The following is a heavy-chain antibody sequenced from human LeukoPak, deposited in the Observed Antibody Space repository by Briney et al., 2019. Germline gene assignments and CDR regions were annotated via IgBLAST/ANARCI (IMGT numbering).Heavy chain of an antibody. J-gene: IGHJ4*02. CDR1: GYTFTSYD. CDR2: MNPNSGNT. Sequence: ASVKVSCKASGYTFTSYDINWVRQATGQGLEWMGWMNPNSGNTGYAQKFQGRVTMTRNTSMSTAYMELSSLRSEDTAVYYCARGLLPPLEMTDYWGQGTLVTVSS. D-gene: IGHD3-3*01. CDR3: ARGLLPPLEMTDY. V-gene: IGHV1-8*01.